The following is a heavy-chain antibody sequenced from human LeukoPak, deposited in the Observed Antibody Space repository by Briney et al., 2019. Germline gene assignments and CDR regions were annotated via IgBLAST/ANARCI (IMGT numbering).Heavy chain of an antibody. CDR1: GFTFSSYE. D-gene: IGHD2-2*01. CDR3: ARERYCSSTSCPHGDIDY. Sequence: PGGSLRLSCAASGFTFSSYEMNWVRQAPGKWLEWVSYIGVIGSTMYYAESVKGGFTISRDNAKNSLYLQMNSLRAEDTAVYYCARERYCSSTSCPHGDIDYWGQGTLVSVSS. J-gene: IGHJ4*02. V-gene: IGHV3-48*03. CDR2: IGVIGSTM.